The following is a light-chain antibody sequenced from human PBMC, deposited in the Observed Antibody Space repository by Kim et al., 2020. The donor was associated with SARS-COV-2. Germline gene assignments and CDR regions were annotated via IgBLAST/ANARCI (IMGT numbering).Light chain of an antibody. J-gene: IGKJ4*01. CDR3: QQDSRP. V-gene: IGKV3D-7*01. CDR2: GAS. CDR1: QSVSSSY. Sequence: LSVSPGERATLSYRACQSVSSSYLSWYQQKPGQAPRLLIYGASSRGTGIPARFSGSGSGTDFTLTISSLQPEDFAVYYCQQDSRPFGGGTKVDIK.